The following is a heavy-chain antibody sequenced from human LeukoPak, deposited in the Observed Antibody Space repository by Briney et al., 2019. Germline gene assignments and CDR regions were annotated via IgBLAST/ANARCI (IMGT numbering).Heavy chain of an antibody. CDR1: GFTFRTYA. Sequence: PGRSLRLPCVVSGFTFRTYAMHWVRQAPGKGLEWVAVVSYDGSNKYYADSVQGRFTISRDNSRNTPHLQMNSLRAEDTAVYYCAREGYYGSGTYFDYWGQGTLVTVSS. V-gene: IGHV3-30-3*01. CDR2: VSYDGSNK. J-gene: IGHJ4*02. CDR3: AREGYYGSGTYFDY. D-gene: IGHD3-10*01.